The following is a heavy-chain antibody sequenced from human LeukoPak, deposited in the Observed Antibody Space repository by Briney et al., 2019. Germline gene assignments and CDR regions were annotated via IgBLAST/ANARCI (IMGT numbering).Heavy chain of an antibody. D-gene: IGHD2-8*02. V-gene: IGHV3-7*01. CDR1: GLFFSDVW. J-gene: IGHJ4*02. Sequence: QSGGSLRLSCAGTGLFFSDVWMNWSRQAPGKGLEWVANIEKDGSEKNYVDSVKGRFTISRDNAKNSLHLEMNSLRGEDTAVYYCAAGYGWLTDFWGQGTLVTVSS. CDR2: IEKDGSEK. CDR3: AAGYGWLTDF.